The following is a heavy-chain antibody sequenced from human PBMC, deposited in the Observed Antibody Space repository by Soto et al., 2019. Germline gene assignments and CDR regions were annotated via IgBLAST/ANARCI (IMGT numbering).Heavy chain of an antibody. V-gene: IGHV3-21*01. CDR1: GFTFSSYS. Sequence: GGSLRLSCAASGFTFSSYSMNWVRQAPGKGLEWVSSISSSSSYIYYADSVKGRFTISRDNAKNSLYLQMNSLRAEDPAVYYCARVLPPVTMVRGVYYYYYGMDVWGQGTTVTVSS. D-gene: IGHD3-10*01. CDR2: ISSSSSYI. J-gene: IGHJ6*02. CDR3: ARVLPPVTMVRGVYYYYYGMDV.